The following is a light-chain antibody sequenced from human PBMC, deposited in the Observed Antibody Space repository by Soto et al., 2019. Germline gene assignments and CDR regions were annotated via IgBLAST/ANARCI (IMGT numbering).Light chain of an antibody. Sequence: QLVLTQPPSVSGTPGQGVIISCSGSSSNIGRKTVSWYQQLPGAAPTLLISRTDQRPSGVPDRFSGSKSGTSASLAISGLQSEDEAVYHCAAWDDSLKGVVFGSGTQLTVL. J-gene: IGLJ7*01. CDR2: RTD. CDR1: SSNIGRKT. CDR3: AAWDDSLKGVV. V-gene: IGLV1-44*01.